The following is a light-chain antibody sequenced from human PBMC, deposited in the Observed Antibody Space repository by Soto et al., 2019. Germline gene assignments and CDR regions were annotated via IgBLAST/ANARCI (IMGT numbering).Light chain of an antibody. CDR2: VAS. V-gene: IGKV1-9*01. J-gene: IGKJ4*01. CDR3: QQLNSYPLT. Sequence: DIQMTQSPSSLSASLGDRFTITCRAIQGIRTYLDWYEQKPGRAPNLLIYVASTLQSGVPSRFRGSGSGTEFTLTISSLQPEDFETYCCQQLNSYPLTFGGGTKVDIK. CDR1: QGIRTY.